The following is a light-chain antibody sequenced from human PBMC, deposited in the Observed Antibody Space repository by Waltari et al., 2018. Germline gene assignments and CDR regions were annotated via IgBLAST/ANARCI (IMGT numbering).Light chain of an antibody. V-gene: IGKV3-20*01. CDR2: GAS. CDR1: QSISRY. J-gene: IGKJ1*01. CDR3: QHHFRLPAT. Sequence: IMLTQSPGTLSLSPGERATLSCRASQSISRYLAWYQQKPGQAPRLLIYGASTRATGIPDRFSGSGSGTDFSLTISGLEPEDSAVYYCQHHFRLPATFGQGTKVEIK.